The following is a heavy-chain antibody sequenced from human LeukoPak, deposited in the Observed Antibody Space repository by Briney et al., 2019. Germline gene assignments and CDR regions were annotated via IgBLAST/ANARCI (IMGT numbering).Heavy chain of an antibody. CDR2: MKGDGSLI. V-gene: IGHV3-7*01. J-gene: IGHJ4*02. Sequence: GGSLRLSCAASGFTFGYFWMSWVRQAPGRGLQWVASMKGDGSLIHYVDSVKGRFTISRDNAKKSLYLQMNSLRAEDTAVYYCARVPSTTSCHDYWGQGTLVTVSS. D-gene: IGHD2-2*01. CDR1: GFTFGYFW. CDR3: ARVPSTTSCHDY.